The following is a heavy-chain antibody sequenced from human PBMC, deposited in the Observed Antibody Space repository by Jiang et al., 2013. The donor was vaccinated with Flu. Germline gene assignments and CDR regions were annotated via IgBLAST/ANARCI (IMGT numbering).Heavy chain of an antibody. CDR3: AHSPGWYYFDY. Sequence: GPGLVKPSGTLSLTCSVSGDSISNNWWSWVRQPPGKGPEWIGEIHHSGNTNYNPSLRSRLTLSVDMSKNHFSLNLSSVTAADTAVYYCAHSPGWYYFDY. V-gene: IGHV4-4*02. D-gene: IGHD2-15*01. CDR1: GDSISNNW. J-gene: IGHJ4*01. CDR2: IHHSGNT.